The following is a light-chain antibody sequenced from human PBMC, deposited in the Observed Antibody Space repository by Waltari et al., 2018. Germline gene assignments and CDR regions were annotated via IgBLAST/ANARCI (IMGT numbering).Light chain of an antibody. Sequence: SCRASQSVGSALACYQQKTGQAPRLLIYDASSRATGISDKLSGSRSWTDFSLTISRVEPEDFAVYFCQMYVRLPVTFGQGTKVEVK. V-gene: IGKV3-20*01. CDR1: QSVGSA. CDR3: QMYVRLPVT. J-gene: IGKJ1*01. CDR2: DAS.